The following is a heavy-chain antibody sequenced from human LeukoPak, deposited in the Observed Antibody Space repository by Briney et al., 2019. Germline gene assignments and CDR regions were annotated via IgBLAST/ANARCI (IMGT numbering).Heavy chain of an antibody. J-gene: IGHJ3*02. D-gene: IGHD3-9*01. V-gene: IGHV4-59*01. CDR3: ARESSDWSRGAFDI. CDR1: GGSISSYY. CDR2: IYFSGST. Sequence: SETLSLTCTVSGGSISSYYWSWIRQPPGKGLEWIGYIYFSGSTNYNPSLKSRLTISVDTSKNQFSLKLNSVTAADTAVYYCARESSDWSRGAFDIWGQGTMVTVSS.